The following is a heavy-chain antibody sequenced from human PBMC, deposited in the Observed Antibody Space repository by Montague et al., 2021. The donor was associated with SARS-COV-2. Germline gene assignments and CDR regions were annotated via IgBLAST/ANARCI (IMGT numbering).Heavy chain of an antibody. CDR2: IYTSGST. J-gene: IGHJ4*02. Sequence: TLSLTCTVSGGSISSGGYYWSWIRQPAGKGLEWIGRIYTSGSTNYNPSLKSRVTISVDTSKNQFSLKLSSVTAADTAVYYCARGEGDIVVYYFDYWGQGTLVTVSS. CDR3: ARGEGDIVVYYFDY. V-gene: IGHV4-61*02. CDR1: GGSISSGGYY. D-gene: IGHD2-15*01.